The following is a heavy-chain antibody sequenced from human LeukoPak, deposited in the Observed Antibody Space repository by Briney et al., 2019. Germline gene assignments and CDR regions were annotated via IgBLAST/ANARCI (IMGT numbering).Heavy chain of an antibody. Sequence: ASVKVSCKACDYTFTSYGISWVRQAPGQGLEWMGWISGYNGDTNYAQKFQGRVTMTRDTSTNTVYMELSSLRSEDTAVYYCARGPFITMVRGGQWYCYMDVWGKGTTVTISS. D-gene: IGHD3-10*01. J-gene: IGHJ6*03. V-gene: IGHV1-18*01. CDR2: ISGYNGDT. CDR3: ARGPFITMVRGGQWYCYMDV. CDR1: DYTFTSYG.